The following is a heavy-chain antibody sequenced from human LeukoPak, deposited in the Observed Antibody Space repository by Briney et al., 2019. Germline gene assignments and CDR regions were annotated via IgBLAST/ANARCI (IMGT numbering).Heavy chain of an antibody. CDR3: ARIVYYDSSGYFYHFDY. V-gene: IGHV4-34*01. D-gene: IGHD3-22*01. J-gene: IGHJ4*02. CDR2: INHSGST. Sequence: PSETLSLTCAVYGGSFSGYYWSWIRQPPGKGLEWIGEINHSGSTDYNPSLKSRVTISVDTSKNQFSLKLSSVIAADPAAYYCARIVYYDSSGYFYHFDYWGQGTLVTVSS. CDR1: GGSFSGYY.